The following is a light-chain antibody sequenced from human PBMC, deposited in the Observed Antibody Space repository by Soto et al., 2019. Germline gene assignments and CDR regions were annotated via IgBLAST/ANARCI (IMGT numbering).Light chain of an antibody. Sequence: QSALTQPASVSGSPGQSITISCTGTSSDVGGYNYVSWYQQHPGKAPKLMIYDVSNRPSGVSNRFSGSKSGNTAYLTISGLQAEDEADYYCSAYTGSSVVFGGGTQ. V-gene: IGLV2-14*01. J-gene: IGLJ2*01. CDR3: SAYTGSSVV. CDR2: DVS. CDR1: SSDVGGYNY.